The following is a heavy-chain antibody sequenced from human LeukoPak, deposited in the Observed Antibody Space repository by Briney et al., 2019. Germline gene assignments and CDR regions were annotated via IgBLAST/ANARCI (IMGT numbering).Heavy chain of an antibody. CDR1: GYTFTDYY. CDR2: VDPEDGET. V-gene: IGHV1-69-2*01. J-gene: IGHJ4*02. CDR3: ARDWTGGGYFDY. Sequence: GASVKVSCKASGYTFTDYYMHWVQQAPGKGLEWMGRVDPEDGETIYAEKFQGRVTITADTSTGTAYMELSSLRSEDTAVYYCARDWTGGGYFDYWGQGTLVTVSS. D-gene: IGHD3/OR15-3a*01.